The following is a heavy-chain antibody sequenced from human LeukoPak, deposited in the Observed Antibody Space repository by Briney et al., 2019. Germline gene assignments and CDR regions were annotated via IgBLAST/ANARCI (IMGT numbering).Heavy chain of an antibody. Sequence: PGGSLSLSCAASGFTFSSYGMHWVRQAPGKGLEWVAFIRYDGSNKYYADSVKGRFTISRDNAENSLYLQMNSLRVEDTAVYYCARAPTVLVGYCSSSSCQADYWGQGTLVTVSS. CDR3: ARAPTVLVGYCSSSSCQADY. V-gene: IGHV3-30*02. J-gene: IGHJ4*02. D-gene: IGHD2-2*01. CDR1: GFTFSSYG. CDR2: IRYDGSNK.